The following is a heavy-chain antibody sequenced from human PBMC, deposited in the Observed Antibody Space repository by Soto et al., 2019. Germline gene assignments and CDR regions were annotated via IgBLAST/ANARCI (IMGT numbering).Heavy chain of an antibody. Sequence: PGGSLRLSCVGSGFSFRKYAMNWVRQAPGKGLEWVSDISSSGTTIYYADSVKGRFTISRDNAKNSLYLQMNSLRGEDTAVYYCARGLTIFGVINNWFDPWGRGTLVTVSS. CDR1: GFSFRKYA. D-gene: IGHD3-3*01. V-gene: IGHV3-48*03. CDR2: ISSSGTTI. J-gene: IGHJ5*02. CDR3: ARGLTIFGVINNWFDP.